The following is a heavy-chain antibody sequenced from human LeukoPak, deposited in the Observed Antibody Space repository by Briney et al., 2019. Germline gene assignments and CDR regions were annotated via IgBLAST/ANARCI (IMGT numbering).Heavy chain of an antibody. CDR3: ARDSGGANECDY. Sequence: GASVKVSCKASGGTFSSYAISWVRQAPGQGLEWMGIINPSGGSTSYAQKFQGRVTMTRDTSTSTVYMELSSLRSEDTAVYYCARDSGGANECDYWGQGTLVTVSS. J-gene: IGHJ4*02. D-gene: IGHD4/OR15-4a*01. CDR2: INPSGGST. CDR1: GGTFSSYA. V-gene: IGHV1-46*01.